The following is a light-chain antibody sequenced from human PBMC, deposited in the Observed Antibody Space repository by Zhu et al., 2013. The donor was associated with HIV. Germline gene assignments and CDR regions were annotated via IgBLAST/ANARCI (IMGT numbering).Light chain of an antibody. CDR1: QSVTNSY. Sequence: EIVLTQSPGTLSLSPGERATLSCRASQSVTNSYLAWYQQKPGQASPAPHLWCFPSRATGIPDRFSGSGSGTDFTLTISGLEPEDFAVYHCQQYGNSPRTFAKGPRWNTN. V-gene: IGKV3-20*01. J-gene: IGKJ1*01. CDR2: CF. CDR3: QQYGNSPRT.